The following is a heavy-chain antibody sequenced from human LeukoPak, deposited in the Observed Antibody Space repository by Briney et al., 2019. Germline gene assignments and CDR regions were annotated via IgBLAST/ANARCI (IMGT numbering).Heavy chain of an antibody. CDR3: ARGVPYSSGWYEDY. V-gene: IGHV3-48*01. J-gene: IGHJ4*02. Sequence: GGSLRLSCAASEFTFSSYSMNWVRQAPGKGLEWVSYISSSSTIYYADSVKGRFTISRDNAKNSLYLQMNSLRAEDTAVYYCARGVPYSSGWYEDYWGQGTLVTVSS. CDR1: EFTFSSYS. CDR2: ISSSSTI. D-gene: IGHD6-19*01.